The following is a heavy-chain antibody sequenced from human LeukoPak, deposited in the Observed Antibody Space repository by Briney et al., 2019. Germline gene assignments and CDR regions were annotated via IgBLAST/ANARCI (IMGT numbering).Heavy chain of an antibody. V-gene: IGHV1-69*13. Sequence: ASVKVSCKASGGTFSSYAISWVRQAPGQGLEWMGGIIPIFGTANYAQKFQGRVTITADESTSTAYMELSSLRSEDTAVYYCARSGDDCSGGSCYPESDAFDIWGQGTMVTVSS. D-gene: IGHD2-15*01. CDR3: ARSGDDCSGGSCYPESDAFDI. J-gene: IGHJ3*02. CDR2: IIPIFGTA. CDR1: GGTFSSYA.